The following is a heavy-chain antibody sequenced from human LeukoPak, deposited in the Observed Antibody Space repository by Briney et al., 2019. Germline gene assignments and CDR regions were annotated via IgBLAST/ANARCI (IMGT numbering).Heavy chain of an antibody. D-gene: IGHD1-1*01. J-gene: IGHJ4*02. CDR2: IHYSGST. Sequence: SETLSLTCTVSGGSISSSSYYWAWIRQPPGKGLEWIGSIHYSGSTYYNPSLQSRVTISIDTSKNQFSLKLRFVTAADTAMYYCAIDVNWDYWGQGTLVTVSS. CDR1: GGSISSSSYY. V-gene: IGHV4-39*07. CDR3: AIDVNWDY.